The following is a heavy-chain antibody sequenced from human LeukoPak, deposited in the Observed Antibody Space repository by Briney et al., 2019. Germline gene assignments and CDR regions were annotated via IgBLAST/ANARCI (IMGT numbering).Heavy chain of an antibody. D-gene: IGHD5/OR15-5a*01. CDR2: IYYSGST. CDR1: GGSISRSRYY. V-gene: IGHV4-39*07. CDR3: ARVRGGSTGWFDP. Sequence: SETLSLTCTVSGGSISRSRYYWGWIRQPPGKGLEWIGSIYYSGSTYYNPSLKSRVTTSVDTSKNQFSLKLSSVTAADTAVYYCARVRGGSTGWFDPWGQGTLVTVSS. J-gene: IGHJ5*02.